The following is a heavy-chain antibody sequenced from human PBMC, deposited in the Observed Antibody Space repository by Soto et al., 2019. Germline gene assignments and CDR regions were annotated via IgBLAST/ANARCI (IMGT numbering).Heavy chain of an antibody. Sequence: GGSLRLSCAASGFTFSSYGMHWVRQAPGKGLEWVAVIWYDGSNKYYADSVKGRFNISRDNSKNTLYLQMNSLRAEDTAVYYCARELGYCSGGSCFDAFDIWGQGTMVTVSS. D-gene: IGHD2-15*01. CDR2: IWYDGSNK. V-gene: IGHV3-33*01. J-gene: IGHJ3*02. CDR3: ARELGYCSGGSCFDAFDI. CDR1: GFTFSSYG.